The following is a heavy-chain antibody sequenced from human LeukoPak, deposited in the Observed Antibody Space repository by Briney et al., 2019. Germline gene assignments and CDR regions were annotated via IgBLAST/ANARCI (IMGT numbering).Heavy chain of an antibody. Sequence: GSLRLSCAASGFIFSKYSMHWVRQPPGKGLEWIGEIYHHGATNYNPSLKSRVTLSVDKSKNQFSLELSSVTAADTAVYYCARGPSVAAHLDYWGQGTLVTVSS. D-gene: IGHD5-12*01. CDR1: GFIFSKYS. J-gene: IGHJ4*02. CDR2: IYHHGAT. V-gene: IGHV4-4*02. CDR3: ARGPSVAAHLDY.